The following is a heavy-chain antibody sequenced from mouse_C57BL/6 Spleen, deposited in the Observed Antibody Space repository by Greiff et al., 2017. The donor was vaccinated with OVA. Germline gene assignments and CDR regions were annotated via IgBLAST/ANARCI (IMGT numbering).Heavy chain of an antibody. V-gene: IGHV1-55*01. D-gene: IGHD1-1*01. CDR1: GYTFTSYW. CDR3: ANYYGSSRSWFAY. J-gene: IGHJ3*01. Sequence: QVQLQQPGAELVKPGASVKMSCKASGYTFTSYWITWVKQRPGQGLEWIGDIYPGSGSTNYNEKFKSKATLTVDTSSSTAYMQLSNLTSEDSAVYYCANYYGSSRSWFAYWGQGTLVTVSA. CDR2: IYPGSGST.